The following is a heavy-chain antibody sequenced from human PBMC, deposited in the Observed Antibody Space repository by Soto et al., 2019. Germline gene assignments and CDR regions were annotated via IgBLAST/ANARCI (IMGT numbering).Heavy chain of an antibody. CDR1: GGSISSYY. CDR2: IYYSGST. CDR3: ARDSGRF. J-gene: IGHJ4*02. V-gene: IGHV4-59*01. Sequence: SETLSLTCTVSGGSISSYYWSWIRQPPGKGLEWIGYIYYSGSTNYNPSLKSRVTISVDTSKNQFSLKLSSVTAADTAVYYCARDSGRFWGQGTLVTVSS.